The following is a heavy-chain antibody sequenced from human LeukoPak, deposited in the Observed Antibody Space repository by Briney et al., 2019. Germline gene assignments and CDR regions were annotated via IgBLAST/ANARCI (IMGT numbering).Heavy chain of an antibody. CDR3: ARGAPTTRIGAGRFDY. Sequence: ASVKVSCKAFGYSLANYYAHWVRQAPGQGLEWMGEINPSGGSTSYAQKFQGRITVTRDTYTNTVYMDLSSLRSEDTATYYCARGAPTTRIGAGRFDYWGQGSLLTVAS. CDR1: GYSLANYY. D-gene: IGHD5-12*01. V-gene: IGHV1-46*01. J-gene: IGHJ4*02. CDR2: INPSGGST.